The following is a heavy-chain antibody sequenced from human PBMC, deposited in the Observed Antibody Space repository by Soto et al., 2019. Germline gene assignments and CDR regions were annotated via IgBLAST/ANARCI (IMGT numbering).Heavy chain of an antibody. J-gene: IGHJ4*02. Sequence: ASVKVSCKASGYTFTSYAMHWVRQAPGQGLEWMGWISAYNGNTDYAQKLQGRVTMTTDTSTSTAYMELRSLRSDDTAVYYCARESPPADYWGQGTLVTVSS. CDR2: ISAYNGNT. CDR3: ARESPPADY. CDR1: GYTFTSYA. V-gene: IGHV1-18*01.